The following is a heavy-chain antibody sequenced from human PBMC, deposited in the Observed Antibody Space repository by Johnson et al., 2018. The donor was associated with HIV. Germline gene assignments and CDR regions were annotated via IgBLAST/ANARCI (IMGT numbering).Heavy chain of an antibody. V-gene: IGHV3-66*01. CDR3: ARRAHDAFDI. CDR2: VYSGGST. Sequence: VQLVESGGGLVQPGGSLRLSCAASGFTVSRNYMSWVRQAPGKGLEWVSVVYSGGSTYYADSVKGRFTISRDNSKNTLFLQMGSLRAEDMALFYCARRAHDAFDIWGQGTMVTVSS. CDR1: GFTVSRNY. J-gene: IGHJ3*02.